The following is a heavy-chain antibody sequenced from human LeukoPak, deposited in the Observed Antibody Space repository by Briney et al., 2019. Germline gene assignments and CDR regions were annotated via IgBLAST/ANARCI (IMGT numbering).Heavy chain of an antibody. Sequence: ASVKVSCKASGYTFTSYYMHWVRQAPGQGLEWMGIINPSGGSTSYAQKFQGRVTMTRDMSTSTVYMELSSLRSEDTAVYYCAKTISTYYYDSSGPEIWGQGTLVTVSS. CDR2: INPSGGST. D-gene: IGHD3-22*01. CDR3: AKTISTYYYDSSGPEI. J-gene: IGHJ4*02. CDR1: GYTFTSYY. V-gene: IGHV1-46*01.